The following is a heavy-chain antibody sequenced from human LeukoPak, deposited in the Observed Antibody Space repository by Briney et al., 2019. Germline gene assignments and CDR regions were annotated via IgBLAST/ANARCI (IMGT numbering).Heavy chain of an antibody. J-gene: IGHJ4*02. Sequence: ASVKVSCKASGYTFASYYMHWVRQSPGQGLEWRGIINPSGGSTSYAQKFQGRVTMTRDTSTSTVYMELSSLRSEDTAVYYCARAVAARHLYDYWGQGTLVTVSS. CDR3: ARAVAARHLYDY. D-gene: IGHD6-6*01. V-gene: IGHV1-46*01. CDR2: INPSGGST. CDR1: GYTFASYY.